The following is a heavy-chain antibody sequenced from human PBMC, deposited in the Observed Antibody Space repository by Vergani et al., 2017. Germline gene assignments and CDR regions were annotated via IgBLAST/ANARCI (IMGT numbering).Heavy chain of an antibody. CDR2: ISWNSGSI. CDR3: AREGRIAVAHGRWFDP. D-gene: IGHD6-19*01. J-gene: IGHJ5*02. Sequence: EVQLVESGGGLVQPGRSLRLSCAASGFTFDDYAMHWVRQAPGKGLEWVSGISWNSGSIGYADSVKGRFTISRDNAKNSLYLQMNSLRADDTAVYYCAREGRIAVAHGRWFDPWGQGTLVTVSS. V-gene: IGHV3-9*01. CDR1: GFTFDDYA.